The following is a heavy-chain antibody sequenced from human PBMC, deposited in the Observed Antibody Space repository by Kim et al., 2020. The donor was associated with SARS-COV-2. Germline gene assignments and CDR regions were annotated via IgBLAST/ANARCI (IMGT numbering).Heavy chain of an antibody. CDR2: IYYSGST. D-gene: IGHD3-22*01. J-gene: IGHJ4*02. V-gene: IGHV4-59*01. CDR1: GGSISSYY. CDR3: ASGRLYDSSGYEY. Sequence: SETLSLTCTVSGGSISSYYWSWIRQPPGKGLEWIGYIYYSGSTNYNPSLKSRVTISVDTSKNQFSLKLSSVTAADTAVYYCASGRLYDSSGYEYWGQGTLVTVSS.